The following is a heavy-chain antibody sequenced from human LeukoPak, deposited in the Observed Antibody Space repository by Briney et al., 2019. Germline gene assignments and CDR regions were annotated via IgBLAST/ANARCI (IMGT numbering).Heavy chain of an antibody. D-gene: IGHD4-17*01. J-gene: IGHJ4*02. CDR2: IYYSGST. V-gene: IGHV4-39*07. Sequence: SETLSLTCTVSGGSISSSSYYWGWIRQPPGKGLEWIGSIYYSGSTYYNPSLKSRVTISVDTSKNQFSLKLSSVTAADTAVYYCARGAGDYGETYDYWGQGTLVTVSS. CDR3: ARGAGDYGETYDY. CDR1: GGSISSSSYY.